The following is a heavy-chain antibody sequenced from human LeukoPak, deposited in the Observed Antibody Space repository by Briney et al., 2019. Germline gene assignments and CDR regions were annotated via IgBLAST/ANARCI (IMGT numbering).Heavy chain of an antibody. CDR1: GYSISSGYY. J-gene: IGHJ4*02. D-gene: IGHD3-10*01. V-gene: IGHV4-38-2*01. CDR3: ARRTRGSGSTHFDY. CDR2: IYHSGGT. Sequence: PSETLSLTCAVSGYSISSGYYWGWIRQPPGKGLEWIGSIYHSGGTYYNPSLKSRVTISVDTSKNQFSLKLSSVTAADTAVYYCARRTRGSGSTHFDYWGQGTLVTVSS.